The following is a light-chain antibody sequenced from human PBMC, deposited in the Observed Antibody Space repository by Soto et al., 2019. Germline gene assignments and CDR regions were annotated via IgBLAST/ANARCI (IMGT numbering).Light chain of an antibody. CDR2: GAS. CDR1: QSVSNNY. V-gene: IGKV3-20*01. J-gene: IGKJ1*01. CDR3: QHYGSSGT. Sequence: ALTQSPGTLSLSPGERATLSCRASQSVSNNYLAWYQQKPGQAPRLLIYGASNRATGIPDSFSGSASGTDFTITISRLEPEYFAVYYCQHYGSSGTFGQGTKVDIK.